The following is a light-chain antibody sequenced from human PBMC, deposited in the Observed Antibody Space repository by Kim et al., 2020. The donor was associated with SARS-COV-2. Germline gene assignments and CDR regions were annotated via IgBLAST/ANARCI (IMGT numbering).Light chain of an antibody. J-gene: IGLJ2*01. V-gene: IGLV3-1*01. CDR2: QDS. Sequence: PGQTASITCSGDKLGDKYACWYQQKPGQSPVLVIYQDSKRPSGIPERFSGSNSGNTATLTISGTQAMDEADYYCQAWDSSTALVVFSGGTQLTVL. CDR3: QAWDSSTALVV. CDR1: KLGDKY.